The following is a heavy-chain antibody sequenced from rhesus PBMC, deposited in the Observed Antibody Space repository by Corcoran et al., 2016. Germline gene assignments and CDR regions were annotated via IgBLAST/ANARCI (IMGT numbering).Heavy chain of an antibody. J-gene: IGHJ5-1*01. D-gene: IGHD3-34*01. CDR2: ISGGSGSR. V-gene: IGHV4-147*01. CDR1: GGSISHSW. CDR3: ANGGPDKDRFDV. Sequence: QLQQQESGPGLVRPWETLSLTCAVAGGSISHSWWSGIRQTPGKGLEWVGRISGGSGSRSYIPSLRSRATISTDTSRNHISLRLIFVTAADTALYYCANGGPDKDRFDVWGPGVLVTVSS.